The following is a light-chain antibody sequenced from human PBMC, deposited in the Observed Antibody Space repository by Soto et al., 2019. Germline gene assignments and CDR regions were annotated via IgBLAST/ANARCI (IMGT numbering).Light chain of an antibody. Sequence: DIVMTQSPDSLAVSLGERATINCKSSQSVLSNSNNKNYLAWFQQKPGQPPKLLIFWASTRESGVPDRFSGSGSGTDFTLTIRSLQAEDVAVYSCQQYYDTPITFGQGTRLEMK. J-gene: IGKJ5*01. CDR1: QSVLSNSNNKNY. V-gene: IGKV4-1*01. CDR2: WAS. CDR3: QQYYDTPIT.